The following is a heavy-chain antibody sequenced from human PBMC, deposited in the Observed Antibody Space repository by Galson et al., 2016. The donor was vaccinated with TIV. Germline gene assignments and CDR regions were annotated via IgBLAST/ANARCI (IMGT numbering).Heavy chain of an antibody. V-gene: IGHV4-31*03. CDR2: IYYSGST. CDR3: TGWTDSGSYYEYFQT. J-gene: IGHJ1*01. Sequence: TLSLTCTVSGGSITNSGYYWSWIRQHPGKGLEWIGNIYYSGSTRYNPSLKSRPTISGDTSENNLSLKLTSVTAADTAVYYCTGWTDSGSYYEYFQTWGQGTLVTVAS. CDR1: GGSITNSGYY. D-gene: IGHD1-26*01.